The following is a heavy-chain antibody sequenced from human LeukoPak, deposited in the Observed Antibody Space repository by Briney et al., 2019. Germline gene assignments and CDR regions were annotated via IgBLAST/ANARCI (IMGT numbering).Heavy chain of an antibody. D-gene: IGHD4-23*01. Sequence: GGSLRLSCAASGFTFSSYWMSWVRQAPGKGLEWVSSISSSSSYIYYADSVKGRFTISRDNAKNSLYLQMNSLRAEDTALYYCARDTSPGATVVTSGYFDYWGQGTLVTVSS. CDR1: GFTFSSYW. V-gene: IGHV3-21*04. J-gene: IGHJ4*02. CDR2: ISSSSSYI. CDR3: ARDTSPGATVVTSGYFDY.